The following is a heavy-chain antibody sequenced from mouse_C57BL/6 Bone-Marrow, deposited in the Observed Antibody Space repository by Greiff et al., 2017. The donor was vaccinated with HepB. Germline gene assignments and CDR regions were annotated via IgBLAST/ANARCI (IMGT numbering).Heavy chain of an antibody. D-gene: IGHD4-1*01. CDR1: GYAFRSSW. CDR2: IYPGDGDT. J-gene: IGHJ2*01. CDR3: ARLDWYYSDY. Sequence: VQLQQSGPELVKPGASVKISCKASGYAFRSSWMNWVKQRPGKGLEWIGRIYPGDGDTNYNGKFKGKATLTADKSFSTAYMQLSSLTSEDSAVYFCARLDWYYSDYWGQGTTLTVSS. V-gene: IGHV1-82*01.